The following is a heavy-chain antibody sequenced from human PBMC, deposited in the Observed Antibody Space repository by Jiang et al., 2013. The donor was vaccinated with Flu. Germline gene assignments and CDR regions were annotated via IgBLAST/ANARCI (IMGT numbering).Heavy chain of an antibody. CDR2: IIPIFGTA. J-gene: IGHJ4*02. Sequence: GAEVKKPGSSVKVSCKASGGTFSSYAISWVRQAPGQGLEWMGGIIPIFGTANYAQKFQGRVTITADESTSTAYMELSSLRSEDTAVYYCAKLIPGGYNWNYGGYFDYWGQGTLVTVSS. CDR3: AKLIPGGYNWNYGGYFDY. V-gene: IGHV1-69*01. D-gene: IGHD1-7*01. CDR1: GGTFSSYA.